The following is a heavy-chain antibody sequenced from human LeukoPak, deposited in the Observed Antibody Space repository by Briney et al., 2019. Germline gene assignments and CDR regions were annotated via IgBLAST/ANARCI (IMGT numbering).Heavy chain of an antibody. CDR1: RFTFSNYW. Sequence: PGGSLRLSCAASRFTFSNYWMHRVRQAPGKGLVWVSRIKTDGSSTSYADSVKGRFTISRDNAKNTLYLQINGLRAEDTAVYYCARESSSSDAFDIWGQGTMVTVSS. CDR3: ARESSSSDAFDI. D-gene: IGHD6-6*01. CDR2: IKTDGSST. V-gene: IGHV3-74*01. J-gene: IGHJ3*02.